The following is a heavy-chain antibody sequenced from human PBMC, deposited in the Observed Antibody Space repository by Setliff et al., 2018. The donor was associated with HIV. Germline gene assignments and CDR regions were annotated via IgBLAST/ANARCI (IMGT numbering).Heavy chain of an antibody. CDR1: GCSISSSSYY. J-gene: IGHJ4*02. Sequence: SETLSLTCTVSGCSISSSSYYWGWIRQPPGKGLEWIGSIYYSGSTYYNPSLKSRVTISVDTPKNQFSLKLSSVTAADTAVYYCASLIVVVVAVDYWGQGTLVTVSS. V-gene: IGHV4-39*01. CDR3: ASLIVVVVAVDY. CDR2: IYYSGST. D-gene: IGHD2-15*01.